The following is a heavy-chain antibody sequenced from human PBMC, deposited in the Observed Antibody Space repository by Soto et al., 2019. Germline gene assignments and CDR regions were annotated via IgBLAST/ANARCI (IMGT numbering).Heavy chain of an antibody. D-gene: IGHD2-2*02. CDR3: ARSPACGTCYTDLDL. Sequence: QVQLVQSGAEVKEPGASVKVSCRASGYTFGSYDINWVRQAAGQGLEWLGWANPSSGNTGYAQKFQGRVTMTRATAITTAYRELSSLRSEDTAVYFFARSPACGTCYTDLDLWGQGTLVTVSS. V-gene: IGHV1-8*01. CDR2: ANPSSGNT. J-gene: IGHJ4*02. CDR1: GYTFGSYD.